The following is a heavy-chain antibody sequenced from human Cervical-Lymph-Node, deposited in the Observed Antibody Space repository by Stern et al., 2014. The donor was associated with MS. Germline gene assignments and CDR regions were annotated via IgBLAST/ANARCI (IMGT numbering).Heavy chain of an antibody. Sequence: QVQLQESGPGLVKPSQTLSLTCTVSGGSISSGSYYWTWIRQPAGKGLEWIGHIYSTGSTKYNPSLKRRVTISGDTSKTQFPRKRSSVTAADTAVYYCARDPPLTLKGAFDIWGQGTMVTVSS. V-gene: IGHV4-61*02. CDR1: GGSISSGSYY. J-gene: IGHJ3*02. CDR3: ARDPPLTLKGAFDI. D-gene: IGHD2-21*02. CDR2: IYSTGST.